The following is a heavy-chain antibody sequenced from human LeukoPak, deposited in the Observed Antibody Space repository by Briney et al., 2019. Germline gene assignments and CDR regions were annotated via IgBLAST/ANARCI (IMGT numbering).Heavy chain of an antibody. D-gene: IGHD3-22*01. CDR3: AKRGVVIRVILVGFHKEAYYFDS. V-gene: IGHV3-23*01. CDR2: MSDSGGST. CDR1: GITLSNYG. J-gene: IGHJ4*02. Sequence: GGSLRLSCAVSGITLSNYGMSWVRQAPGKGLEWVAGMSDSGGSTNYADSVKGRFTISRDNHKNPLYLQMHSLRAEHTAVYFCAKRGVVIRVILVGFHKEAYYFDSWGQGALVTVSS.